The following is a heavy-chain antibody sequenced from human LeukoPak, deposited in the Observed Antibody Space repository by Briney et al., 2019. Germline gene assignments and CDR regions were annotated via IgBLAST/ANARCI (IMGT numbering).Heavy chain of an antibody. J-gene: IGHJ6*03. CDR1: GYTFTSYY. V-gene: IGHV1-46*01. D-gene: IGHD5-12*01. CDR3: ARDQGYSGYSNEYYMDV. Sequence: GASVKVSCKASGYTFTSYYMHWVRQAPGQGLEWMGIINPSGGSTSYAQKFQGRVTMTRDMSTSTVYMELSSLRSEDTAVYYCARDQGYSGYSNEYYMDVWGKGTTVTVSS. CDR2: INPSGGST.